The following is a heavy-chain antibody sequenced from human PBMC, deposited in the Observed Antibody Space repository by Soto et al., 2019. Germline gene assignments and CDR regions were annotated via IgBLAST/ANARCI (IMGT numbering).Heavy chain of an antibody. Sequence: EVQLVESGGGLIQPGGSLRLSCAASGFTVSSNYMSWVRQAPGKGLEWVSVIYSGGSTYYADSVKGRFTISRDNSKNTLYLQMNSLRAEDTAVYYCARGVYSGDYNAFDYWGQGTLVTVSS. CDR2: IYSGGST. V-gene: IGHV3-53*01. D-gene: IGHD4-17*01. CDR1: GFTVSSNY. CDR3: ARGVYSGDYNAFDY. J-gene: IGHJ4*02.